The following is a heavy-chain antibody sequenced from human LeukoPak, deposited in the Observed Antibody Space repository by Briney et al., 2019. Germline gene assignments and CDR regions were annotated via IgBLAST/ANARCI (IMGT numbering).Heavy chain of an antibody. Sequence: GESLKISCKGSGYSFTSYWIGWVRQMPGKGLEWMGIIHPGDSDTRYSPSFQGQVTMSGDKSISTAYLQWSSLKASDSAMYYCARLLSGSYYDFDYWGQGTLVTVSS. D-gene: IGHD1-26*01. J-gene: IGHJ4*02. CDR2: IHPGDSDT. CDR1: GYSFTSYW. CDR3: ARLLSGSYYDFDY. V-gene: IGHV5-51*01.